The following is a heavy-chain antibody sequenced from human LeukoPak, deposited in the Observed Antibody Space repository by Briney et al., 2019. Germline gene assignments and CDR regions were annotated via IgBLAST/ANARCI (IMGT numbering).Heavy chain of an antibody. D-gene: IGHD2-15*01. CDR1: GGSISSSSYY. Sequence: SETLSLTCTVSGGSISSSSYYWGWIRQPPGKGLEWIGSIYYSGSTYYNPSLKSRVTISVDTSKNQFSLKLSSVTAADTAVYYCARSGLGYCSGGSCQLDYWGQGTLVTVSS. CDR2: IYYSGST. V-gene: IGHV4-39*07. J-gene: IGHJ4*02. CDR3: ARSGLGYCSGGSCQLDY.